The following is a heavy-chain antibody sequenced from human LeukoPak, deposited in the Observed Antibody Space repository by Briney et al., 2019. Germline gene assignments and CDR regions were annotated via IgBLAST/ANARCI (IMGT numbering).Heavy chain of an antibody. CDR3: ARDCSSTNYQGAFDI. J-gene: IGHJ3*02. Sequence: ASVKVSCKASGYTFTGYYMHWVRQAPGQGLEWMGWINPNSGGTNYAQKFQGRATMTRDTSISTAYMELSRLRSDDTAVYYCARDCSSTNYQGAFDIWGQGTMVTVSS. V-gene: IGHV1-2*02. CDR1: GYTFTGYY. D-gene: IGHD2-2*01. CDR2: INPNSGGT.